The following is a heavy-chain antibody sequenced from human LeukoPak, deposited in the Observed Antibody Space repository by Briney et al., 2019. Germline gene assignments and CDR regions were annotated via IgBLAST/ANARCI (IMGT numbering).Heavy chain of an antibody. CDR3: ARYYCSSTSCYPGMDV. V-gene: IGHV1-18*01. J-gene: IGHJ6*02. Sequence: ASVKVSCKASGYTFTGYGISWVRQAPGQGLEWMGWISAYNGNTNYAQKLQGRVTMTTDTSTSTAYMELRSLRSDDTAVYYCARYYCSSTSCYPGMDVWGQGTTVTVSS. CDR1: GYTFTGYG. CDR2: ISAYNGNT. D-gene: IGHD2-2*01.